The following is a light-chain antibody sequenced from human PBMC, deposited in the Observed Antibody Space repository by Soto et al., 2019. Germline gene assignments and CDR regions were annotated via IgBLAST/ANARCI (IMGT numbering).Light chain of an antibody. Sequence: IQMTQSPSTLSASVGDRVTITCRASQSISSWLAWYQQKPGKAPKLLIYDASSLESGVPSRFSGSGSGTEFTLTISSLQPDDLATYYCQQYNSYSPLTFGGGTKVDIK. CDR2: DAS. J-gene: IGKJ4*01. V-gene: IGKV1-5*01. CDR1: QSISSW. CDR3: QQYNSYSPLT.